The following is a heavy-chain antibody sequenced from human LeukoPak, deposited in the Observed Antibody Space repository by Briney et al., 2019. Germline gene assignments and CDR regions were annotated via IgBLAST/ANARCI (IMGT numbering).Heavy chain of an antibody. CDR3: ARATWDPNYYYYMDV. V-gene: IGHV3-74*01. CDR2: INSDGSST. Sequence: GGSLRLSCAASGFTFSSYWMHWVRQAPGKGLVWVSRINSDGSSTSYADSVKGRFTISTDNAKNTLYLKMNSLRAEDTAVYFCARATWDPNYYYYMDVWGKGTTVTISS. CDR1: GFTFSSYW. J-gene: IGHJ6*03. D-gene: IGHD1-26*01.